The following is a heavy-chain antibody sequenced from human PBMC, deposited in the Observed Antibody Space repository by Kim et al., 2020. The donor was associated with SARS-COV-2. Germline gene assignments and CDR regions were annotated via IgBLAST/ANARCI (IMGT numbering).Heavy chain of an antibody. D-gene: IGHD6-19*01. V-gene: IGHV3-23*05. Sequence: GGSLRLSCAASGFTFSRRAMSWVRQVPGKGLEWIASVNNNNNPYYADSVKGRFTVSRDITKDTLYLQMNSLRADDTALYYCANDHPSSGWPTFDFWGQGT. CDR3: ANDHPSSGWPTFDF. J-gene: IGHJ4*02. CDR2: VNNNNNP. CDR1: GFTFSRRA.